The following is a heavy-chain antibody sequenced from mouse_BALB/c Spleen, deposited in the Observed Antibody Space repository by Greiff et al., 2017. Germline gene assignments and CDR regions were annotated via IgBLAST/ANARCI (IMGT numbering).Heavy chain of an antibody. Sequence: QVQLQQSGAELVRPGVSVKISCKGSGYTFTDYAMHWVKQSHAKSLEWIGVISTYYGDASYNQKFKGKATMTVDKSSSTAYMELARLTSEDSAIYYCARSITTVVNYYAMDYWGQGTSVTVSS. D-gene: IGHD1-1*01. J-gene: IGHJ4*01. CDR2: ISTYYGDA. V-gene: IGHV1S137*01. CDR1: GYTFTDYA. CDR3: ARSITTVVNYYAMDY.